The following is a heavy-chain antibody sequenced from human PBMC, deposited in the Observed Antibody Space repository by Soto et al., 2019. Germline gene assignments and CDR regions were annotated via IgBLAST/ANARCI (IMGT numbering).Heavy chain of an antibody. V-gene: IGHV1-2*01. CDR2: INPATGAA. Sequence: QLHLVQSGAVVKKPGASVTVSCSASGYPVTAYYMHWVRQAPGRGLEWMGGINPATGAAKYTQTFQGRVTRTRDTSTSNVFMELSGLTSEDTGVFYCARGGGVGVAGSAAFDMWGQGTLVTVSS. D-gene: IGHD3-3*01. J-gene: IGHJ3*02. CDR3: ARGGGVGVAGSAAFDM. CDR1: GYPVTAYY.